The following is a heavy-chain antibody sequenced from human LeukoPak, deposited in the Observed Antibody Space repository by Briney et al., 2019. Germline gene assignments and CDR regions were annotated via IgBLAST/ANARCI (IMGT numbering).Heavy chain of an antibody. D-gene: IGHD2-2*01. Sequence: NPSETLSLTCTVSGGSISSSSYYWGWIRQPPGKGLEWIGSIYYSGSTYYNPSLKSRVTISVDTSKNQFTLKLTSVTAADTAVYYCVIVVVPSTGNWFDPWGQGTLVPVSS. CDR1: GGSISSSSYY. CDR2: IYYSGST. CDR3: VIVVVPSTGNWFDP. J-gene: IGHJ5*02. V-gene: IGHV4-39*01.